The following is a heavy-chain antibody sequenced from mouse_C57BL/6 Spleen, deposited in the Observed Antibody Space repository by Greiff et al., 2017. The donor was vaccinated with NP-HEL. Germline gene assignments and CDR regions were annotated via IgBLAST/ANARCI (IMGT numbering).Heavy chain of an antibody. V-gene: IGHV1-18*01. CDR2: INPNNGGT. CDR3: ARRDYYSNYEGYFDV. Sequence: EVQLQESGPELVKPGASVKIPCKASGYTFTDYNMDWVKQSHGKSLEWIGDINPNNGGTIYNQNFKGKATLTVDKSSSTAYMELRSLTSEDTAVYYCARRDYYSNYEGYFDVWGTGTTVTVSS. D-gene: IGHD2-5*01. CDR1: GYTFTDYN. J-gene: IGHJ1*03.